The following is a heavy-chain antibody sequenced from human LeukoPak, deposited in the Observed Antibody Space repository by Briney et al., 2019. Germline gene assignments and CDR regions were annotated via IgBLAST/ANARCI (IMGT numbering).Heavy chain of an antibody. Sequence: PGGSLRLSCAASGFTFTTYGMHWVRQAPGKGLEWVAIIWYDGSDKYCAGSVRGRFTISRDNSKNTLYLQMNRLRDEDTAVYYCARDQGSSHFDYWGQGTLVTVSS. CDR3: ARDQGSSHFDY. CDR2: IWYDGSDK. J-gene: IGHJ4*02. D-gene: IGHD1-26*01. CDR1: GFTFTTYG. V-gene: IGHV3-33*01.